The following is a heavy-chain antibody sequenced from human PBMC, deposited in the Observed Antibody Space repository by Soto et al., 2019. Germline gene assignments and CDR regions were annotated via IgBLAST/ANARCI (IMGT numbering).Heavy chain of an antibody. D-gene: IGHD1-26*01. J-gene: IGHJ5*02. V-gene: IGHV2-5*02. CDR2: IYWDDSK. Sequence: QITLKESGPTLVKPTQTLTLTCTFSGFSLTTDRVGVGWIRQPPGEALEWLAVIYWDDSKTYRPSLESRLTTPKDTSNNQVALTMTNIDSRDPATYYCAHAYGGRSLSWGQGTLVTVSS. CDR1: GFSLTTDRVG. CDR3: AHAYGGRSLS.